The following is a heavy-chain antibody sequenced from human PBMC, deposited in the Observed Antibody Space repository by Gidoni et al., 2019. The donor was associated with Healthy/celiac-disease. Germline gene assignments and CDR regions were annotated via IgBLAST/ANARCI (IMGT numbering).Heavy chain of an antibody. CDR2: IYYSGST. Sequence: QLQLQESGPGLVKPSETLSFTCTVSGGSISSSSYYWGWIRQPPGKGLEWIGSIYYSGSTYYNPSLKSRVTISVDTSKNQFSLKLSSVTAADTAVYYCARPSHGADDYVPDYWGQGTLVTVSS. D-gene: IGHD3-16*01. CDR1: GGSISSSSYY. J-gene: IGHJ4*02. CDR3: ARPSHGADDYVPDY. V-gene: IGHV4-39*01.